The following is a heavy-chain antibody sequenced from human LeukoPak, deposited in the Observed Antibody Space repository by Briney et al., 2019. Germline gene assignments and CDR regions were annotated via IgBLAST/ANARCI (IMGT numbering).Heavy chain of an antibody. D-gene: IGHD3-16*01. CDR3: ARDHDHAFDY. J-gene: IGHJ4*02. Sequence: GGSLRLSCTASGFLFSSYSMNWVRQAPGKRLEWVSHIGLVSRDENYAESVKGRFTISRDNGGNSLSLQMNGLGDEDTAVYYCARDHDHAFDYWGQGILVTVSS. CDR1: GFLFSSYS. V-gene: IGHV3-48*02. CDR2: IGLVSRDE.